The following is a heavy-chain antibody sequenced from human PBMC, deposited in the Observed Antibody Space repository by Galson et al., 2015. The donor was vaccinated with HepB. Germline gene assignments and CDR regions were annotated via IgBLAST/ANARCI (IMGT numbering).Heavy chain of an antibody. Sequence: SVKVSCKASGYTFTSYGISWVRQAPGQGLEWMGWISAYNGNTNYAQKLQGRVTMTTDTSTSTAYMELRSLRSDDTAVYYCARGALGYCNGGSCYSGSGWFDPWGQGTLVTVSS. V-gene: IGHV1-18*04. D-gene: IGHD2-15*01. CDR2: ISAYNGNT. CDR3: ARGALGYCNGGSCYSGSGWFDP. J-gene: IGHJ5*02. CDR1: GYTFTSYG.